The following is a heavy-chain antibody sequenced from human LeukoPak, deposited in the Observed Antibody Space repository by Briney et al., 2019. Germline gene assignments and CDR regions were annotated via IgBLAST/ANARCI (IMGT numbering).Heavy chain of an antibody. CDR1: GFTFSSST. V-gene: IGHV3-23*01. CDR2: IGSGGGDT. J-gene: IGHJ4*02. Sequence: PGGSLRLSCAVSGFTFSSSTMYWVRQAPGKGLEWVSAIGSGGGDTYYADSVQGRFTISRDNPTNTLFLQMDSLRAEDTAVYYCRPPDYRGLGSPYWSQGTLVTVS. CDR3: RPPDYRGLGSPY. D-gene: IGHD3-10*01.